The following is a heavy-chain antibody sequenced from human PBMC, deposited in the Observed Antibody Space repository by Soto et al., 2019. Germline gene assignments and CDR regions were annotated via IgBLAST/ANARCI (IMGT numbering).Heavy chain of an antibody. D-gene: IGHD3-3*01. CDR3: ARDRPSYDFWSGYYIYVNSDGMDV. V-gene: IGHV1-69*01. CDR1: GGTFSSYA. J-gene: IGHJ6*02. Sequence: QVQLVQSGAEVKKPGSSVKVSCKASGGTFSSYAISWVRQAPGQGLEWMGGIIPILGTANYAQKFQGRVTITADESTSTAYMELSSLRSEDTAVYYCARDRPSYDFWSGYYIYVNSDGMDVWGQGTTVTVSS. CDR2: IIPILGTA.